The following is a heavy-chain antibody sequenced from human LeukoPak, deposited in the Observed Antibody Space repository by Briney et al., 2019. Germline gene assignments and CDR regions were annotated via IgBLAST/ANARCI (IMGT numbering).Heavy chain of an antibody. Sequence: SETLSLTCTVSGDSISSSNYYWGWIRQPPGKGLEWIGNIHYSGSTYYNPSLKSRVTISVDTSKNQFSLKLSSVTAADTAVYYCARDLVPYYYDSSGLDAFDIWGQGTMVTVSS. V-gene: IGHV4-39*02. D-gene: IGHD3-22*01. J-gene: IGHJ3*02. CDR2: IHYSGST. CDR1: GDSISSSNYY. CDR3: ARDLVPYYYDSSGLDAFDI.